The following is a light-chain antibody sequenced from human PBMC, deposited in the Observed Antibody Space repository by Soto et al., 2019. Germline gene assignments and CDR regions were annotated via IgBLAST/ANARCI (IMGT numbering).Light chain of an antibody. Sequence: DIQMTQSPSTLSASVGDRVTITCRASQSISSWLAWYQQKPGKAPKVLIYDASSLESRVPSRFSGSGSGTEFSLTISSLQPDDFATYYCQQYNHYWTFGQGTKVDIK. CDR1: QSISSW. CDR3: QQYNHYWT. J-gene: IGKJ1*01. V-gene: IGKV1-5*01. CDR2: DAS.